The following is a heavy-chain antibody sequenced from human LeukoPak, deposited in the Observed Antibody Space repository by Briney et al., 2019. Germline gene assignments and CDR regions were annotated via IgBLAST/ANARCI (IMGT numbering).Heavy chain of an antibody. Sequence: GGSLRLSCAASGFTYSNYAMSWVRQAPGRGLEWVSSISDSGFSTYYADSVKGRFTISRDNSKNTLYSQMNSLRAEDTAVYYCAKEIYGSGSYYDLDYWGQGSLVTVSS. CDR2: ISDSGFST. CDR1: GFTYSNYA. J-gene: IGHJ4*02. CDR3: AKEIYGSGSYYDLDY. D-gene: IGHD3-10*01. V-gene: IGHV3-23*01.